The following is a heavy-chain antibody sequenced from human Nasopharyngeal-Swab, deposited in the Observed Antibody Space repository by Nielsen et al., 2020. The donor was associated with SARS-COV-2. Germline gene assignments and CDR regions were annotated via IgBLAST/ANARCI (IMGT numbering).Heavy chain of an antibody. CDR2: INHRGST. J-gene: IGHJ6*02. Sequence: WIRQPPGKGLEWIGEINHRGSTNYNPSLKSRVTISVDTSKNQFSLKLSSVTAADTAVYYCARGPRRQSVVVPAAMRSMDVWGQGTTVTVSS. D-gene: IGHD2-2*01. V-gene: IGHV4-34*01. CDR3: ARGPRRQSVVVPAAMRSMDV.